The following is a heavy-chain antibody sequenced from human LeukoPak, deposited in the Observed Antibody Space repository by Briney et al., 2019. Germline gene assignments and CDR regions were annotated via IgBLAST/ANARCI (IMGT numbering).Heavy chain of an antibody. D-gene: IGHD3-22*01. J-gene: IGHJ3*02. Sequence: GGSLRLSCAASGFTFSSYAMSWVRQAPGKGLEWVSAISGSGGSTYYADPVKGRFTISRDNSKNTLYLQMNSLRAEDTAVYYCAKPITMIEKWNAFDIWGQGTMVTVSS. CDR3: AKPITMIEKWNAFDI. CDR2: ISGSGGST. CDR1: GFTFSSYA. V-gene: IGHV3-23*01.